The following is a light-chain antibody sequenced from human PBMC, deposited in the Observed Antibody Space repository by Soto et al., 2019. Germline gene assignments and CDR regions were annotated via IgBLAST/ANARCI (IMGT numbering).Light chain of an antibody. Sequence: QSALTQPASVSGSPGQSITISCTRTSSNVESYNLVSWYQHPPGKAPKLIIYEGSERPSGVSSRFYGAQSGHTASLTISGLQAEDEADYCCSSYAGAVVFGGGTKLTVL. V-gene: IGLV2-23*01. CDR1: SSNVESYNL. CDR3: SSYAGAVV. J-gene: IGLJ2*01. CDR2: EGS.